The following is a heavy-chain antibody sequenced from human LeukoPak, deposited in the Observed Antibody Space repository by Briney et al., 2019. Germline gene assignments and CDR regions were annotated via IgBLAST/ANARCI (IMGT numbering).Heavy chain of an antibody. V-gene: IGHV1-18*01. CDR1: GYIFSSYG. Sequence: ASVTVSCKASGYIFSSYGISWVRQAPGQGLEWMGWISVYNGNTNYAQKLQGRITMTTDTSTSTAYMELRSLRSDDTAVYYCARGTSDSSTYYYYYMDVWGKGTTVTASS. D-gene: IGHD6-13*01. CDR3: ARGTSDSSTYYYYYMDV. CDR2: ISVYNGNT. J-gene: IGHJ6*03.